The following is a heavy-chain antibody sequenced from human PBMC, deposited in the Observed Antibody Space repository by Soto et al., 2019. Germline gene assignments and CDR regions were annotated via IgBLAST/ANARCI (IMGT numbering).Heavy chain of an antibody. CDR2: IIPILGNT. CDR3: ARAPRSSWYAP. V-gene: IGHV1-18*01. D-gene: IGHD6-13*01. CDR1: GGTFSSYT. J-gene: IGHJ5*02. Sequence: ASVKVSCKASGGTFSSYTISWVRQAPGQGLEWMGRIIPILGNTNYAQKLQGRVTMTTDTSTSTAYMELRSLRSDDTAVYYCARAPRSSWYAPWGQGTLVTVSS.